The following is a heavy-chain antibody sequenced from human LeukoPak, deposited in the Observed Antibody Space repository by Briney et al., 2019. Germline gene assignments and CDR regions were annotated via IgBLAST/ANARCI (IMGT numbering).Heavy chain of an antibody. J-gene: IGHJ3*02. Sequence: GGSLRLSCAASGFTFDDYAMHWVRQAPGKGLEWVSGISWNSGSIGYADSVKGRFTISRDNAKNSLYLQMNSLRAEDMALYYCAKANTNSGYSYGEPDAFDIWGQGTMVTVSS. CDR2: ISWNSGSI. CDR3: AKANTNSGYSYGEPDAFDI. V-gene: IGHV3-9*03. CDR1: GFTFDDYA. D-gene: IGHD5-18*01.